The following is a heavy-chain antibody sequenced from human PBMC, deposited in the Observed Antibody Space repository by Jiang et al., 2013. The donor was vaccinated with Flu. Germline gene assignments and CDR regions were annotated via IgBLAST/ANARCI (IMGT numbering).Heavy chain of an antibody. J-gene: IGHJ3*02. CDR1: GGSISSGGYS. Sequence: GSGLVKPSQTLSLTCAVSGGSISSGGYSWSWIRQPPEKGLEWIGYIYHSGSTYYNPSLKSRVTISVDRSKNQFSLKLSSVTAADTAVYYCARIMTTVTTSAFDIWGQGTMVTVSS. CDR2: IYHSGST. CDR3: ARIMTTVTTSAFDI. V-gene: IGHV4-30-2*01. D-gene: IGHD4-17*01.